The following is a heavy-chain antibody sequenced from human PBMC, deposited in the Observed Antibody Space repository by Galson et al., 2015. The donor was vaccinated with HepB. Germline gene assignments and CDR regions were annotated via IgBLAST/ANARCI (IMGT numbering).Heavy chain of an antibody. V-gene: IGHV4-39*01. CDR3: TRSHGGY. Sequence: SLTCTVSGDSITSSNFYWGWTRQPPGKGLEWIGSVDYGGRTYYNPSLRGRLSISVDPSKSQFSLRLTSLTAADTAVYYCTRSHGGYWGQGTLVTASP. CDR1: GDSITSSNFY. D-gene: IGHD4-23*01. J-gene: IGHJ4*02. CDR2: VDYGGRT.